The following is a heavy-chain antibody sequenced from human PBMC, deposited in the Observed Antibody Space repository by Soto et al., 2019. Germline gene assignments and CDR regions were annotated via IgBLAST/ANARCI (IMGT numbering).Heavy chain of an antibody. CDR3: ARDGPYSSSWYRQWLVRDSYYYGMDV. D-gene: IGHD6-13*01. Sequence: VGSLRLSCASSVFTFSSYGMHCVRQSPGKWLEWVAVIWYDGSNKYYADSVKGRFTVSRDNSKNTLYLQMNSLRAEDTAVYYCARDGPYSSSWYRQWLVRDSYYYGMDVGGQGNTV. CDR2: IWYDGSNK. J-gene: IGHJ6*01. CDR1: VFTFSSYG. V-gene: IGHV3-33*01.